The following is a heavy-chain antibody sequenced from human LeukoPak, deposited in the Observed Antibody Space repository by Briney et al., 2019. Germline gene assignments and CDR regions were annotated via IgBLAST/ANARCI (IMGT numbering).Heavy chain of an antibody. V-gene: IGHV4-61*02. CDR3: ARGLGRRWLQGFDY. Sequence: PSETLSLTCTVSGDYISGSNNSATYYWSWIRQPAGKRLEWLGRIYTRGATNYNPSLKSRLTISIDMSKNQFSLILNSVTAADTAVYYCARGLGRRWLQGFDYWGQGTLVTVSS. J-gene: IGHJ4*02. D-gene: IGHD5-24*01. CDR2: IYTRGAT. CDR1: GDYISGSNNSATYY.